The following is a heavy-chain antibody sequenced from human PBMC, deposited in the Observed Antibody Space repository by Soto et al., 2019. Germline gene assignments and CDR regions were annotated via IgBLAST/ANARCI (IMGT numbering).Heavy chain of an antibody. D-gene: IGHD6-19*01. CDR1: GDSVSSNSAA. V-gene: IGHV6-1*01. CDR3: ARAGGDSSGWQDYFDY. CDR2: TYYRSKWYN. Sequence: SQTLSLTCAISGDSVSSNSAAWNWIRQSPSRGLEWLGRTYYRSKWYNDYAVSVKSRITINPDTSKNQFSLQLNSVTPEDTAVYYCARAGGDSSGWQDYFDYWGQGTLVTVSS. J-gene: IGHJ4*02.